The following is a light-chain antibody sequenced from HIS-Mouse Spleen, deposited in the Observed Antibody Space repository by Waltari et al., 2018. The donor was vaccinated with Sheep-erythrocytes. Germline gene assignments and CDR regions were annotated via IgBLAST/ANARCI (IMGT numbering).Light chain of an antibody. J-gene: IGLJ2*01. CDR3: CSYAGSSTYVV. V-gene: IGLV2-23*01. Sequence: QSALTQPASVSWSPGQSITISCTGTSRDFGSYNLVSWSQQHHGKAPKLMIYERSNRPSGVSNRFSGSKSGNTASLTISGLQAEDEADYYCCSYAGSSTYVVFGGGTKLTVL. CDR1: SRDFGSYNL. CDR2: ERS.